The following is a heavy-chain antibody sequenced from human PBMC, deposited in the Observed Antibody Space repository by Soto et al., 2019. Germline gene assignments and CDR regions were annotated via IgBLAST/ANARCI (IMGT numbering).Heavy chain of an antibody. CDR3: ARPYDYYYGMDV. V-gene: IGHV3-21*01. J-gene: IGHJ6*02. D-gene: IGHD3-16*01. CDR2: ISSSSSYI. CDR1: GFTFSSYS. Sequence: GGSLRLSCAASGFTFSSYSMNWDRQAPGKGLEWVSSISSSSSYIYYADSVKGRFTISRDNAKNSLYLQMNSLRAEDTAVYYCARPYDYYYGMDVWGQGTTVTVSS.